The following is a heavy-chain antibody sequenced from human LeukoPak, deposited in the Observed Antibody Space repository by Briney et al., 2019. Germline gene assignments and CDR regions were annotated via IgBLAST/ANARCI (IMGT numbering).Heavy chain of an antibody. V-gene: IGHV4-39*01. Sequence: SETLSLTCTVSGGSISTTSYYWGWIRQPPGERLEWIGNIYYTGSTYYNSSLNSRLTISVDTSMNQFSLKLNSVTAADTAVYYCARLQYSSSSANFDYWGQGTLVTVSS. CDR3: ARLQYSSSSANFDY. D-gene: IGHD6-6*01. CDR1: GGSISTTSYY. CDR2: IYYTGST. J-gene: IGHJ4*02.